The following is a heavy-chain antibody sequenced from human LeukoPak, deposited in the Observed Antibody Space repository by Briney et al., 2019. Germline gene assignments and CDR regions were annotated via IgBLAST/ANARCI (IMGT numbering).Heavy chain of an antibody. J-gene: IGHJ4*02. CDR3: AKAYYDSSGYSYYFDY. CDR1: GFPFSAYS. CDR2: ISGSSSYL. Sequence: GGSLRLSCAASGFPFSAYSLNWVRQAPGKGLEWVSSISGSSSYLYYADSVKGRFTISRDKAKNSLYLHMNSLRAEDTAVYYCAKAYYDSSGYSYYFDYWGQGTLVTVSS. D-gene: IGHD3-22*01. V-gene: IGHV3-21*01.